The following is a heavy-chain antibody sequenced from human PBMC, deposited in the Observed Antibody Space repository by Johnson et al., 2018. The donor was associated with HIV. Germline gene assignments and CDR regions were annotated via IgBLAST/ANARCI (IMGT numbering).Heavy chain of an antibody. J-gene: IGHJ3*02. CDR3: ARDDGGGGDAVDI. D-gene: IGHD2-15*01. CDR1: GFTFSNAW. V-gene: IGHV3-15*01. Sequence: MLLVESGGGLVKPGGSLRLSCAASGFTFSNAWMSWVRQAPGKGLEWVGRIKSKTDGGTTDYAAPVKGRFTISRDDSKNTLYLQMNSLKTEDTAVYYCARDDGGGGDAVDIWGQGTMVTVSS. CDR2: IKSKTDGGTT.